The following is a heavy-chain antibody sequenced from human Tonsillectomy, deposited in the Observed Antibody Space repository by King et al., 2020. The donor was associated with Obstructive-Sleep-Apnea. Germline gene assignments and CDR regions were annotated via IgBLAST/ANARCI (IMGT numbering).Heavy chain of an antibody. D-gene: IGHD3-10*01. CDR3: TTDRTRIGGYYGSGSYLYYYGMAV. CDR2: IKSKTDGGTT. J-gene: IGHJ6*02. CDR1: GFTFSNAW. Sequence: VQLVESGGGLVKPGGSLRLSCAASGFTFSNAWMSWVRQAPGKGLEWVGRIKSKTDGGTTDYAAPVKGRFTISRDDSKNTLYLQMNSLKTEDTAVYYCTTDRTRIGGYYGSGSYLYYYGMAVWGQGTTVTVSS. V-gene: IGHV3-15*01.